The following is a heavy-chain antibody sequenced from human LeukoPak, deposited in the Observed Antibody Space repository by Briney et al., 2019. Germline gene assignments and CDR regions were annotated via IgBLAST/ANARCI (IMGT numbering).Heavy chain of an antibody. CDR3: ARDGYCSSTSCYLVYMDV. CDR1: GFTFSTYG. V-gene: IGHV3-33*01. CDR2: IWYDGTNK. Sequence: GRSLRLSCAASGFTFSTYGMHWVRQAPGKGLEWVAVIWYDGTNKYYADSVKGRFTISRDNSKNTLYLQMNSLRAEGTAVYYCARDGYCSSTSCYLVYMDVWGKGTTVTVSS. D-gene: IGHD2-2*03. J-gene: IGHJ6*03.